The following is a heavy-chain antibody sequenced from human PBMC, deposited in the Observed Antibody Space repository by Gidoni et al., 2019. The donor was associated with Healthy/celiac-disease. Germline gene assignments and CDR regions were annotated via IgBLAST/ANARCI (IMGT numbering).Heavy chain of an antibody. V-gene: IGHV1-24*01. J-gene: IGHJ4*02. Sequence: QVQLVQSGAEVKKPGASVKVSCKVSGYTLTESSMNWVRQAPGKGLDWMGGFDPEDGETIYEQKFQGRVTMTEDTSTDTAYMELSSLRSEDTAVYYCAIAIAVAGTERYYFDYWGQGTLVTVSS. CDR2: FDPEDGET. CDR3: AIAIAVAGTERYYFDY. D-gene: IGHD6-19*01. CDR1: GYTLTESS.